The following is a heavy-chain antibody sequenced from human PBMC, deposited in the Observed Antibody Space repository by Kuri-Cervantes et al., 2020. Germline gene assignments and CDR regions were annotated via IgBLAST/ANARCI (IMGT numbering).Heavy chain of an antibody. CDR3: ARLEDIVMVVTAGGVFDS. CDR2: IYAGDSDT. Sequence: GGSLRLSCKASEYSLASYWIGWVRQKPGKSLEWMGIIYAGDSDTKYSPSFRGQVTISADRSINTAYLQWDSLKASDTAIYYCARLEDIVMVVTAGGVFDSWGLGTLVTVSS. J-gene: IGHJ4*02. V-gene: IGHV5-51*01. CDR1: EYSLASYW. D-gene: IGHD2-15*01.